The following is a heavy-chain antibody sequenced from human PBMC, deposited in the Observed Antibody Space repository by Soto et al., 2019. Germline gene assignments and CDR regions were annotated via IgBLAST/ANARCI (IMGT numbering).Heavy chain of an antibody. CDR1: GYTFTSYG. D-gene: IGHD6-19*01. Sequence: QVPLVQSGAEVKKPGASVKVSCKASGYTFTSYGISWVRQAPGQGLEWMGWISAYNGNTNYAQKLQGRVTMTTDTSTSTAYMELRSLRSDDTAVYYCARAIPPGGWYWGWFDPWGQGTLVTVSS. CDR2: ISAYNGNT. V-gene: IGHV1-18*01. CDR3: ARAIPPGGWYWGWFDP. J-gene: IGHJ5*02.